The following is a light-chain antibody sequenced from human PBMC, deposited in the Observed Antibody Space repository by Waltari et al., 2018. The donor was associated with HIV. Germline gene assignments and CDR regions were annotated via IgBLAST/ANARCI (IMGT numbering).Light chain of an antibody. J-gene: IGKJ3*01. Sequence: IQMTQSPSSLSASVGDRVTITCRASQSISSSLNWYQQKPGKAPKLLIYAASSLQSGVPSRFSGSASGTDFTLTISSRQPEDFATYYCQQSYNTLFTFGPGTKVDIK. V-gene: IGKV1-39*01. CDR2: AAS. CDR1: QSISSS. CDR3: QQSYNTLFT.